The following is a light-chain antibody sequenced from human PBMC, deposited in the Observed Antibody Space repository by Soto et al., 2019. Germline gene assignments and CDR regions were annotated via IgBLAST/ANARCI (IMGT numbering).Light chain of an antibody. CDR3: QQYNNWPLT. J-gene: IGKJ5*01. CDR1: QSVSSN. Sequence: EKVMTQSPATLSVSPGERATLSCRASQSVSSNLAWYQQKPGQAPRLLIYGASSRATGIPVRFSGSGSGTESTLTISSLQSEDFAVYYCQQYNNWPLTFGQGTRLEIK. V-gene: IGKV3-15*01. CDR2: GAS.